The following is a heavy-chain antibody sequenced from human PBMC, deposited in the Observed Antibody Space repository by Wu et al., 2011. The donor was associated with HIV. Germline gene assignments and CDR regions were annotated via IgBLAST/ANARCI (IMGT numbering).Heavy chain of an antibody. V-gene: IGHV1-2*02. CDR2: INPNSGGT. D-gene: IGHD3-10*01. CDR3: ARAAKGDSGPAFDI. J-gene: IGHJ3*02. Sequence: PGASVKVSCKASGCTFTGYYMHWVRQAPGQGLEWMGWINPNSGGTNYAQKFQGRVTMTRDTSISTAYMELSRLRSDDTAVYYCARAAKGDSGPAFDIWGQGTMVTVSS. CDR1: GCTFTGYY.